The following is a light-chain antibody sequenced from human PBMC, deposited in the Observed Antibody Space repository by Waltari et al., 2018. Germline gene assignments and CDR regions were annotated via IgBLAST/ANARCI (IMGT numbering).Light chain of an antibody. CDR1: SDINVDDVN. CDR2: YKSDSER. J-gene: IGLJ3*02. CDR3: MFWPSNVWV. V-gene: IGLV5-37*01. Sequence: QPVLTQPPSSSASPGESARLTCTLPSDINVDDVNIYWYQQKPGSPPRFLLYYKSDSERAQGSGVPSRFSGSKDASANAGILLISGLHSEDEADYYCMFWPSNVWVFGGGTKLTVL.